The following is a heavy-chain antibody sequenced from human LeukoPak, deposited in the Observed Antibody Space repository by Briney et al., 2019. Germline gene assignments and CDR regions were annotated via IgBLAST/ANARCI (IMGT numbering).Heavy chain of an antibody. CDR3: ARRILAWYCSGGSCYEGGYFDY. CDR2: IYPGDSDT. CDR1: GYSFTSYW. V-gene: IGHV5-51*01. D-gene: IGHD2-15*01. J-gene: IGHJ4*02. Sequence: GESLKISCKGSGYSFTSYWIGWVRQMPGKGLEWMGIIYPGDSDTRYSPSFQGQVTISADKSISTTYLQWSSLKASDTAMYYCARRILAWYCSGGSCYEGGYFDYWGQGTLVTVSS.